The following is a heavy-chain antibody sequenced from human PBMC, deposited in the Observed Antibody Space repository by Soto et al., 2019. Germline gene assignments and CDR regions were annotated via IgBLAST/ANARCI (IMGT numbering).Heavy chain of an antibody. CDR2: ILVDGRT. CDR1: GFPCGSYD. V-gene: IGHV3-23*01. CDR3: AKGPLDDCLGGSCHFDH. Sequence: PGGSLRLSCAASGFPCGSYDMTWVRQAPGKGLEWVSTILVDGRTFYVDSVKGRFTISRDNVEDTLFLQLNNVRGDDTAVYFCAKGPLDDCLGGSCHFDHWGQGVLVTVSS. D-gene: IGHD2-15*01. J-gene: IGHJ4*02.